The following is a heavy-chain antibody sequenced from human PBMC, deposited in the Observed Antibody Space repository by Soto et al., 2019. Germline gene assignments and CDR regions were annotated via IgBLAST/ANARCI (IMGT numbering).Heavy chain of an antibody. J-gene: IGHJ6*02. V-gene: IGHV4-31*03. CDR3: ARRNLHSPQIYGMDV. Sequence: SETLSLTCTVSGGSISSGGYYWSWIRQHPGKGLEWIGYIYYSGSTYYNPSLKSRVTISVDTSKNQFSLKLSSVTAADTAVYYCARRNLHSPQIYGMDVWGQGXTVTVYS. CDR1: GGSISSGGYY. D-gene: IGHD4-4*01. CDR2: IYYSGST.